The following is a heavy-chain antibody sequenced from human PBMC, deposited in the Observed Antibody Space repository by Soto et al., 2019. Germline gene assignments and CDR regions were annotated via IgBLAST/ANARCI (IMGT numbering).Heavy chain of an antibody. D-gene: IGHD1-26*01. CDR3: ARARMYSGAHHDY. CDR1: GYTFSNFG. J-gene: IGHJ4*02. CDR2: ITPHNGNA. Sequence: QVQLVQSGAEVENPGASVKVSCKASGYTFSNFGINWVRQAPGQGLEWLGWITPHNGNANYAQKHQDRLTITTDTSTNTAYLQLRSLRSDDTAVYFCARARMYSGAHHDYWGQGTLVTVSS. V-gene: IGHV1-18*04.